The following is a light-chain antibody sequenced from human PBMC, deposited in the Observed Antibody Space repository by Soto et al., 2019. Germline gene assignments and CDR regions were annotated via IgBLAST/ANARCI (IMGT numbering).Light chain of an antibody. CDR3: QQYNTYPET. V-gene: IGKV1-13*02. CDR2: DAS. Sequence: AIQMTQSPSSLSASVGDRVTISCRASQGIGNALGWYQQKAGKAPKLLIYDASTLESGVPSRFSGSGSGTEFTLTITSLQPDDFATYYCQQYNTYPETFGQGTKVDIK. J-gene: IGKJ1*01. CDR1: QGIGNA.